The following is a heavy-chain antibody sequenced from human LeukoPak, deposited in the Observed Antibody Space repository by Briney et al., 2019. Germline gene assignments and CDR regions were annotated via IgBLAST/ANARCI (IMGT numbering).Heavy chain of an antibody. Sequence: SETLSLTCAVYGGSFSGYYWSWIRQPPGKGLEWIGEINHSGSTNYNPSLKSRVTISVDTSKNQFSLKLSSVTAADTAVYYCARALATYGVYGETTNLWGQGTLVTVSS. CDR3: ARALATYGVYGETTNL. J-gene: IGHJ4*02. V-gene: IGHV4-34*01. CDR2: INHSGST. D-gene: IGHD4-17*01. CDR1: GGSFSGYY.